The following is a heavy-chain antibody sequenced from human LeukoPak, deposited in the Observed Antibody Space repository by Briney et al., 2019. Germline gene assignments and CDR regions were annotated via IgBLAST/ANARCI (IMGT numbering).Heavy chain of an antibody. J-gene: IGHJ3*02. V-gene: IGHV4-4*07. CDR3: ARAARPSGSYNDAFDI. D-gene: IGHD5-12*01. Sequence: SETLSLTCTVSGASISSDYWSWIRQSAEKGLEWIGRVHSGGSTKYNPSLQSRVTMSVDTSKNQLSLNLRAVTAADTAMYFWARAARPSGSYNDAFDIWGQGTMVTVSS. CDR2: VHSGGST. CDR1: GASISSDY.